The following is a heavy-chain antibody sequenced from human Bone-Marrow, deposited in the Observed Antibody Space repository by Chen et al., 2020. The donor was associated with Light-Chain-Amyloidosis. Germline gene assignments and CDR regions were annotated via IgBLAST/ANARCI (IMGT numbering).Heavy chain of an antibody. CDR2: FLHSGRT. CDR3: ARQSGGLTDI. CDR1: GGSISSSSYY. J-gene: IGHJ4*02. Sequence: QVQLQESGPGLVKPWETLSLSCTISGGSISSSSYYWGWVRQPPGEGLEWIGSFLHSGRTYYNPSLKGRVTISVATSKGQVSLRLSVVTAADTAVYYCARQSGGLTDIWGQGTLVTVSS. V-gene: IGHV4-39*01. D-gene: IGHD3-9*01.